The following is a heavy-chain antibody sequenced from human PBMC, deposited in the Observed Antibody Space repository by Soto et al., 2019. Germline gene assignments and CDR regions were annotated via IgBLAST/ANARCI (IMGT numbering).Heavy chain of an antibody. D-gene: IGHD2-2*01. CDR3: ARPGEFCTNTNCYQY. CDR2: MYREGGGGT. J-gene: IGHJ4*02. Sequence: VQLVESGGTVVQPGGSLRLTCTASGFSVDRAHMSWVRQAPEKGLEWISLMYREGGGGTFYAGSVKGRFTVSRDTSKNTLYLQLSSLRVEDTAVYYCARPGEFCTNTNCYQYWGQGTLVSVSS. CDR1: GFSVDRAH. V-gene: IGHV3-53*01.